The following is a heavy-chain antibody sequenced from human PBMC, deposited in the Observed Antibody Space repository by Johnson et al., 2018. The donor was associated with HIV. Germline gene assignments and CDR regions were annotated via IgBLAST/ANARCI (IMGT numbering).Heavy chain of an antibody. CDR2: IYSGGST. CDR1: GFTVSSNY. CDR3: AKDVVGIQLLGAFDI. Sequence: VQLVESGGGLIQPGGSLRLSCAASGFTVSSNYMSWVRQAPGKGLEWVSVIYSGGSTYYTDSVKGRFIISRDNSKNTLYLQMNSLRAEDTAVYYCAKDVVGIQLLGAFDIWGQGTMVTVSS. V-gene: IGHV3-53*01. D-gene: IGHD5-18*01. J-gene: IGHJ3*02.